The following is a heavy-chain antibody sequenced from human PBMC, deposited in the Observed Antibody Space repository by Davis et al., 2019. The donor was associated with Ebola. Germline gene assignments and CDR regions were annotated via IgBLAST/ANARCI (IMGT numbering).Heavy chain of an antibody. Sequence: GESLKISCKGSGYSFIGHWIGWVRQMPGKGLEWMALIHPADSDTRYSPSFQGQVTISADKSISTAYLQWSSLKASDNAIYYCVRVGGAFYGSGILNCGVGVWGQGTTVIVSS. J-gene: IGHJ6*02. D-gene: IGHD3-10*01. V-gene: IGHV5-51*01. CDR3: VRVGGAFYGSGILNCGVGV. CDR1: GYSFIGHW. CDR2: IHPADSDT.